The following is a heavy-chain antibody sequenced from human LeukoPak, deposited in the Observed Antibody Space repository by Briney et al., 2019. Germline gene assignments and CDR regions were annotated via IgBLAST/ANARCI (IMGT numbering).Heavy chain of an antibody. V-gene: IGHV3-30*02. CDR3: AKDVDLFGELYFDS. J-gene: IGHJ4*02. CDR1: EFTFTSYA. CDR2: LRYAGSNR. D-gene: IGHD3-10*02. Sequence: PGGSLRLSCVASEFTFTSYARHWVRQAPGKRLEWVSFLRYAGSNRSYADSVKGRFTISRDNSKNTLYLQMNSLRAEDTAVYYCAKDVDLFGELYFDSWGQGTLVTVSS.